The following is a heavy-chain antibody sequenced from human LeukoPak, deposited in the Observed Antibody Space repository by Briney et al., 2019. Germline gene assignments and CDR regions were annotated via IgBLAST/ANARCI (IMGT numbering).Heavy chain of an antibody. Sequence: GGSLRLSCAASGFTFSTYGIIWVRQAPGKGLEWVAAISDSGRNTYYPDSVKGRFTVSRDSSTNTVSLQMNGLRAEDTAVYFCAKGRMVVVTAILLDFWGQGTLVTVSS. CDR2: ISDSGRNT. D-gene: IGHD2-21*02. CDR3: AKGRMVVVTAILLDF. J-gene: IGHJ4*02. V-gene: IGHV3-23*01. CDR1: GFTFSTYG.